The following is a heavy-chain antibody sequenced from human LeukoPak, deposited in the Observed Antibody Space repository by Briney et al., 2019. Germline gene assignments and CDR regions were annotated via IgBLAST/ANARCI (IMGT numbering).Heavy chain of an antibody. CDR3: ASLRITMVRGVITQTLYYFDY. CDR1: GGSISSSSYY. V-gene: IGHV4-39*07. D-gene: IGHD3-10*01. CDR2: IYYSGST. Sequence: SETLSLTCTVSGGSISSSSYYWGWIRQPPGKGLEWIGSIYYSGSTNYNPSLKSRVTISVDTSKNQFSLKLSSVTAADTAVYYCASLRITMVRGVITQTLYYFDYWGQGTLVTVSS. J-gene: IGHJ4*02.